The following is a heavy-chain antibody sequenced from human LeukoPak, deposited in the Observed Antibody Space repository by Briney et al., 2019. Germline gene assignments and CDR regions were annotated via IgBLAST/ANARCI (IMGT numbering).Heavy chain of an antibody. D-gene: IGHD2-15*01. V-gene: IGHV4-59*08. CDR3: ARHDPVGYYQHGMDV. Sequence: SETLSLTCTVSGGSISGYFWSFIRQPPGQGLEFIGYIYYTGATLYNPSLKSRVTMSVDTSKNQFSLKLSFVTAADTAVYYCARHDPVGYYQHGMDVWGQGTTVTVSS. CDR2: IYYTGAT. J-gene: IGHJ6*02. CDR1: GGSISGYF.